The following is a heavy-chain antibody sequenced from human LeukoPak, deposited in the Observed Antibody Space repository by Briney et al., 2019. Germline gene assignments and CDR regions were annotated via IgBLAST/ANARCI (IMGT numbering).Heavy chain of an antibody. J-gene: IGHJ4*02. D-gene: IGHD2-8*01. CDR3: AREYYAMVDY. Sequence: SETLSLTCTVSGGSISSGSYYWSWIRQPAGKGLEWIGRIYTSGSTNYNPSLKSRVTISVDTSKNQFSLKLSSVTAADTAVYYCAREYYAMVDYWGQGTLVTVSS. CDR2: IYTSGST. V-gene: IGHV4-61*02. CDR1: GGSISSGSYY.